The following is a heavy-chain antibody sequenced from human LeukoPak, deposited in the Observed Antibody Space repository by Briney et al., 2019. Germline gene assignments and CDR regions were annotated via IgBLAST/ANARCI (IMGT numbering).Heavy chain of an antibody. CDR1: GFTFSSYD. D-gene: IGHD5-12*01. CDR2: ISSGGYTI. CDR3: VRVRGYSGYVLGYWLDP. V-gene: IGHV3-48*03. J-gene: IGHJ5*02. Sequence: PGGSLRLSCAASGFTFSSYDMNWVRQAPGKGLEWVSSISSGGYTIYYADSVKGRFTISRDNAKNSLFLQMNSLRAEDTAVYYCVRVRGYSGYVLGYWLDPWGQGTLVTVSS.